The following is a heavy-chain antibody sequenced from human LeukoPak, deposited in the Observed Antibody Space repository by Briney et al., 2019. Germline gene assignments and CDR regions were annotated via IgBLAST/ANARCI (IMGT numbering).Heavy chain of an antibody. Sequence: PSETLSLTCSVSGGSISNADYYWGWIRQAPGKGLEWIGSIFYGERNHYNPSLKSRATMSVDTSKNQFSLKLTSVTAADAAMYYCARHLPTAAADTRGYFEYWGQGAVVTVSS. D-gene: IGHD6-13*01. CDR1: GGSISNADYY. CDR2: IFYGERN. V-gene: IGHV4-39*01. J-gene: IGHJ4*01. CDR3: ARHLPTAAADTRGYFEY.